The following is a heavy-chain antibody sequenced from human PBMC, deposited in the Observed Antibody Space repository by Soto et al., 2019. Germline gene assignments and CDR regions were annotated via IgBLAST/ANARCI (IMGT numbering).Heavy chain of an antibody. CDR1: GDTFNFYS. V-gene: IGHV1-69*02. J-gene: IGHJ4*02. CDR3: ASTYGSGYRAFDS. Sequence: QVQLVQSGAEVKSAGSSVKVSCKASGDTFNFYSINWVRQAPGLGLEWVGRVNPILSMSNYAQRFPGRVTMTADKSTGTAYMELRSLRSEDTAIYYCASTYGSGYRAFDSWGQGALVTVSS. CDR2: VNPILSMS. D-gene: IGHD3-10*01.